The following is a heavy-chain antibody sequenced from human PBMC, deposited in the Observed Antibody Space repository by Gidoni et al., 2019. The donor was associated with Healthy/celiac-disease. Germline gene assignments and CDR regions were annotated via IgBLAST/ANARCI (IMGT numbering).Heavy chain of an antibody. CDR3: AKEISYIAAPDY. CDR1: GFTFSRNG. D-gene: IGHD6-6*01. CDR2: ISYDGSNK. V-gene: IGHV3-30*18. J-gene: IGHJ4*02. Sequence: QVQLVESGGGVVQPGRPLRLSCAAAGFTFSRNGMHWVRQAPGKGLEWVAVISYDGSNKYYADSVKGRFTISRDNSKNTLYLQMNSLRAEDTAVYYCAKEISYIAAPDYWGQGTLVTVSS.